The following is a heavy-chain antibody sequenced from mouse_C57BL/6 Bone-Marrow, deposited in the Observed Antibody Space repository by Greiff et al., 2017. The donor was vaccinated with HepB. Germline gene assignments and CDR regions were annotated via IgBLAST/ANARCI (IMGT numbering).Heavy chain of an antibody. D-gene: IGHD1-1*01. V-gene: IGHV1-81*01. CDR2: IYPRSGNT. CDR1: GYTFTSYG. Sequence: VQLQQSGAELARPGASVKLSCKASGYTFTSYGISWVKQRTGQGLEWIGEIYPRSGNTYYNEKFKGKATLTADKSSSTAYMELRSLTSEYSAVYFCAREGNYYGSSPYYFDYWGQGTTLTVSS. J-gene: IGHJ2*01. CDR3: AREGNYYGSSPYYFDY.